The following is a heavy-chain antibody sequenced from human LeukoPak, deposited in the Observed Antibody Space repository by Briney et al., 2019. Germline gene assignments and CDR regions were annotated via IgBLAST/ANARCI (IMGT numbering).Heavy chain of an antibody. V-gene: IGHV4-39*01. J-gene: IGHJ4*02. Sequence: SETLSLTCTVSGGSLSSSSYYWGWIRQPPGKGLEWIGSIYYSGSTYYNPSLKSRVTISVDTSKNQFSLKLSSVTAADTAVYYCARIVVVAAFDYWGQGTLVTVSS. CDR2: IYYSGST. CDR1: GGSLSSSSYY. D-gene: IGHD2-15*01. CDR3: ARIVVVAAFDY.